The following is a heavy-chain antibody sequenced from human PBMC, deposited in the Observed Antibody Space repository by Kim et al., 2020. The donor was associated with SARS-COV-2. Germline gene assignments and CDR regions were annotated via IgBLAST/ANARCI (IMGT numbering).Heavy chain of an antibody. CDR1: GFTFSSYA. CDR3: ALRTVVAGTIDD. V-gene: IGHV3-23*01. CDR2: TGEGGAGK. D-gene: IGHD1-1*01. J-gene: IGHJ4*01. Sequence: GGSLRLSCAASGFTFSSYAMSWVRQAPGKGLEWVSATGEGGAGKYYADSVKGRFTISRDKSKNAVSLQMNSLRVEDTAIYYCALRTVVAGTIDDWGHG.